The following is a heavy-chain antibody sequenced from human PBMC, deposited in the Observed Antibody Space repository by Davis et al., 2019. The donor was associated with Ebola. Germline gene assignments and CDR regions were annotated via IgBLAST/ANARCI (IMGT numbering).Heavy chain of an antibody. V-gene: IGHV3-30*18. CDR2: ISYDGSNK. Sequence: GGSLRLSCAASGFTFNIWGMHWVRQAPGKGLEWVAVISYDGSNKYYADSVKGRFTISRDNSKNTLYLQMNSLRAEDTAVYYCAKGKSRDVWGKGTTVTVSS. J-gene: IGHJ6*04. CDR1: GFTFNIWG. CDR3: AKGKSRDV.